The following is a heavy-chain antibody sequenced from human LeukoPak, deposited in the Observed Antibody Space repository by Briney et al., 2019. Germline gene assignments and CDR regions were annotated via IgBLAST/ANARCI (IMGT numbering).Heavy chain of an antibody. CDR2: ISYDGSNK. CDR1: GFTFSSYA. Sequence: GGSLRLSCAASGFTFSSYAMHWVRQAPGKGLEWVAVISYDGSNKYYADSVKGRFTISRDNSKNTLYLQVNSLRAEDTAVYYCAREGCSGGSCYTDYWGQGTLVTVSS. CDR3: AREGCSGGSCYTDY. V-gene: IGHV3-30-3*01. D-gene: IGHD2-15*01. J-gene: IGHJ4*02.